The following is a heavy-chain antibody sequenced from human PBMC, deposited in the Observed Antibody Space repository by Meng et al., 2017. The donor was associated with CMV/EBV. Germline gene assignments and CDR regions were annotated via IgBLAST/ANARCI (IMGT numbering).Heavy chain of an antibody. V-gene: IGHV3-NL1*01. CDR3: ARDKRYCSSTSCYRNFDY. CDR2: IYSGGST. Sequence: GGSLRLSCAASGFTFSSYGMHWVRQAPGKGLECVSVIYSGGSTYYADSVKGRFTFSRDNSKNTLYLQMNSLRAEDTAVYYCARDKRYCSSTSCYRNFDYWGQGTLVTVSS. D-gene: IGHD2-2*01. CDR1: GFTFSSYG. J-gene: IGHJ4*02.